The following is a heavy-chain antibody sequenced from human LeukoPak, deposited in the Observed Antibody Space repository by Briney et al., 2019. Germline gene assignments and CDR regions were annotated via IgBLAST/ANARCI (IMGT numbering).Heavy chain of an antibody. CDR3: ARGSAEVVLRFLEWLLYPDY. V-gene: IGHV3-21*01. CDR1: GFTFSSYS. Sequence: PGGSLRLSCAASGFTFSSYSMNWVRQAPGKGLEWVSSISSSSSYIYYADSVKGRFTISRENAKNSLYLQMNSLRAEDTAVYYCARGSAEVVLRFLEWLLYPDYWGQGTLVTVSS. CDR2: ISSSSSYI. J-gene: IGHJ4*02. D-gene: IGHD3-3*01.